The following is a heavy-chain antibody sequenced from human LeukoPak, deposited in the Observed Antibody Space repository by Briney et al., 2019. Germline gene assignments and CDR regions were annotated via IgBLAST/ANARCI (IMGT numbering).Heavy chain of an antibody. CDR3: AKDRYIGYCSSTSCLGPFDY. CDR1: GFTFSSYA. D-gene: IGHD2-2*01. J-gene: IGHJ4*02. V-gene: IGHV3-23*01. Sequence: GGSLRLACAASGFTFSSYAMNWVRQAPGKGLEWVSAISGGGDRTYYADSVKGRFTISRDNWKNTLFLQMNSLRAEDTAVYYCAKDRYIGYCSSTSCLGPFDYWGQGTLVTVSS. CDR2: ISGGGDRT.